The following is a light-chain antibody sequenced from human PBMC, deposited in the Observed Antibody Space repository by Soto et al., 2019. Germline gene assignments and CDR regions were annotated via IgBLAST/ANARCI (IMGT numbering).Light chain of an antibody. CDR3: QSYDRSLSGSEV. CDR1: SSDVGGYNY. Sequence: QSALTQPASVSGSPGQSITISCTGTSSDVGGYNYVSWYQQHPGKALKLMIYEVSNRPSGVSNRFSGSKSGNTASLTISGLQAEDEADYYCQSYDRSLSGSEVFGGGTKLTVL. J-gene: IGLJ2*01. V-gene: IGLV2-14*01. CDR2: EVS.